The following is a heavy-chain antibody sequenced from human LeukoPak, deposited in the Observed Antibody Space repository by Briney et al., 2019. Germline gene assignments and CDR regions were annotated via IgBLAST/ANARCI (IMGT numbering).Heavy chain of an antibody. V-gene: IGHV3-53*01. CDR2: IYSGGST. D-gene: IGHD4-23*01. Sequence: GGSLRLSCAASGFTVSSNSMTWVRQAPGKGLEWVSVIYSGGSTYYADSVKGRFTISRDNSKNTLYLQMNSLRAEDTAVYYCARRPLYGGNSDGGYWGQGTLVTVSS. CDR3: ARRPLYGGNSDGGY. J-gene: IGHJ4*02. CDR1: GFTVSSNS.